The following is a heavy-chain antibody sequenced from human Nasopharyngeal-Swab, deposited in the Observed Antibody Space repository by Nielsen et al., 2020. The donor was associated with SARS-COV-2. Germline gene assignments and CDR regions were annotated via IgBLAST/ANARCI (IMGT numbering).Heavy chain of an antibody. V-gene: IGHV3-21*01. Sequence: WIRQPPGKGLEWVSSISSSSDYIYYADSVKGRFTISRDNAKNSLYLQMNSLRAEDTAVYYCARDLWVIIGGDPNYGMDVWGQGTTVTVSS. D-gene: IGHD3-3*01. CDR2: ISSSSDYI. CDR3: ARDLWVIIGGDPNYGMDV. J-gene: IGHJ6*02.